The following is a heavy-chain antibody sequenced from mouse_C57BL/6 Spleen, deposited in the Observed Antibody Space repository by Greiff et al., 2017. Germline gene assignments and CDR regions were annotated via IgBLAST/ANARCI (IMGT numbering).Heavy chain of an antibody. J-gene: IGHJ2*01. CDR3: ARDYEIDEDY. CDR2: IYPGDGDT. D-gene: IGHD2-4*01. Sequence: QVQLKQSGPELVKPGASVKISCTASGYAFSSSWMNWVKQRPGKGLEWIGRIYPGDGDTNYNGKFKGKATLTADKSSSTAYMQLSSLTSEDSAVYYCARDYEIDEDYWGKGTTLTVSS. CDR1: GYAFSSSW. V-gene: IGHV1-82*01.